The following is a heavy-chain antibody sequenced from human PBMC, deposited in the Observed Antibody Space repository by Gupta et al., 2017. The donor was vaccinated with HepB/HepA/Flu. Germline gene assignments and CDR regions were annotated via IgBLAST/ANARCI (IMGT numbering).Heavy chain of an antibody. J-gene: IGHJ5*02. CDR1: GFSPKTSGVG. V-gene: IGHV2-5*02. Sequence: QITLKEPGPTLVTPTQTLTLTCTFSGFSPKTSGVGVGWIRQPPGKALEWLALHYWDDDKRYSPSLKSRLTITKDTSKNQVVLMMANMDPVDTATYYCAHWQSGYFEYNWFDHWGQGTLVTVSS. CDR3: AHWQSGYFEYNWFDH. CDR2: HYWDDDK. D-gene: IGHD3-22*01.